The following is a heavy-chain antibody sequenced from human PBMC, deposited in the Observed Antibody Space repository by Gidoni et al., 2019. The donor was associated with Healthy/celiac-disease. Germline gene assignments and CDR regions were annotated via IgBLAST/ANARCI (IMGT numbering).Heavy chain of an antibody. V-gene: IGHV3-11*05. CDR3: ARGVRYGSGWYLNAFDI. J-gene: IGHJ3*02. Sequence: QVQLVESGGGLVKPGGSLRLSCAASGFTFSDYYMSWIRQAPGKGLEWVSYISSSSSYTNDADSVKGRFTISRDNAKNSLYLQMNSLRAEDTAVYYCARGVRYGSGWYLNAFDIWGQGTMVTVSS. CDR1: GFTFSDYY. D-gene: IGHD6-19*01. CDR2: ISSSSSYT.